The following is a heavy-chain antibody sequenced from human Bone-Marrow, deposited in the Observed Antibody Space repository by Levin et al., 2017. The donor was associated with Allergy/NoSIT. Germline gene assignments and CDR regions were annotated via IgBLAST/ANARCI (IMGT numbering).Heavy chain of an antibody. D-gene: IGHD2-21*02. Sequence: GGSLRLSCAASGFTFSDYYMSWIRQAPGKGLEWVSYISSSGSTIYYADSVKGRFTISRDNAKNSLYLQMNSLRAEDTAVYYCARDFGAYCGGDCYLGGYYYYGMDVWGQGTTVTVSS. CDR2: ISSSGSTI. J-gene: IGHJ6*02. V-gene: IGHV3-11*01. CDR3: ARDFGAYCGGDCYLGGYYYYGMDV. CDR1: GFTFSDYY.